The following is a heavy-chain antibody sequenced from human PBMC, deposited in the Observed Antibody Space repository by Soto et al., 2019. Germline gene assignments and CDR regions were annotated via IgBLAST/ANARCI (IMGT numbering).Heavy chain of an antibody. D-gene: IGHD6-19*01. Sequence: PGGSLRLSCAASGFTFSSYAMSWVRQAPGKGLEWVSAISGSGGSTYYAASVKGRFTISRDNSKNTLYLQMNSLRAEDTAVYYCAQGDIAVAVSFFDYWGQGTLVTVSS. CDR2: ISGSGGST. J-gene: IGHJ4*02. CDR1: GFTFSSYA. V-gene: IGHV3-23*01. CDR3: AQGDIAVAVSFFDY.